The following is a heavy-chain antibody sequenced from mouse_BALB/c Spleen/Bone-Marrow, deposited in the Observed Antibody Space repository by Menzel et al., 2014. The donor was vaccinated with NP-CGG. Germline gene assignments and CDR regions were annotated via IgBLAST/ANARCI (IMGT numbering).Heavy chain of an antibody. D-gene: IGHD1-1*01. V-gene: IGHV1-7*01. CDR3: ARIYYYGRDY. J-gene: IGHJ2*01. Sequence: QVHLQQPGAELAKPGASVKMSCKASGYTFTNYWMRWVKQRPGQGLEWIGYINPSTGYTEYNQKFKDRATLTADKSSSTAYMQLSSLTSEDSAVYYCARIYYYGRDYWGQGTTLTVSS. CDR2: INPSTGYT. CDR1: GYTFTNYW.